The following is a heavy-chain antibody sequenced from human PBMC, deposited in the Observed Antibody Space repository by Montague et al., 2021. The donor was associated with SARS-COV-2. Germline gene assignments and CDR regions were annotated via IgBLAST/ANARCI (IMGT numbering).Heavy chain of an antibody. V-gene: IGHV4-39*01. CDR2: LHCAGSA. D-gene: IGHD6-13*01. CDR3: AATYNGNWYYFDY. CDR1: GGSFSSGDSY. Sequence: SETLSLTRSLSGGSFSSGDSYWGWLRQAPGKGLEWIGDLHCAGSAYYNPSLRSRVTISADTSKNQFSLKLNSVTAADTAVYYCAATYNGNWYYFDYWGQGTLVTVSS. J-gene: IGHJ4*02.